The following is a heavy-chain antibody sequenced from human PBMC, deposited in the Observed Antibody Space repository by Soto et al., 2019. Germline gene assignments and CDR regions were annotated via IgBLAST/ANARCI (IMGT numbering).Heavy chain of an antibody. J-gene: IGHJ4*02. CDR3: AKGYSFGFEF. V-gene: IGHV3-23*01. CDR2: TSGSGVST. Sequence: GGSLRLSCAASGFTFSNFAMSWVRQAPGKGLEWVSATSGSGVSTFYTDSVKGRFTISRDNSKNTVSLQMSSLRAEDTAIYYCAKGYSFGFEFWGQGILVTVSS. D-gene: IGHD4-4*01. CDR1: GFTFSNFA.